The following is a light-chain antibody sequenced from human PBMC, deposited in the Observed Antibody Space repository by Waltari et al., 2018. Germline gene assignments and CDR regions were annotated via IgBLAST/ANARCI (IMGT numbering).Light chain of an antibody. J-gene: IGLJ3*02. CDR1: SGINVGTYR. CDR2: YKSDSDK. Sequence: QAVLTQPSSLSASPGASASLTCTLRSGINVGTYRIYWYQQKPGSPPQYLLRYKSDSDKQLVFGVPSLFSGSKDASANAGLLLISGLQSGDEADYYCMCWHTCAAVFGGGTKLTVL. CDR3: MCWHTCAAV. V-gene: IGLV5-45*03.